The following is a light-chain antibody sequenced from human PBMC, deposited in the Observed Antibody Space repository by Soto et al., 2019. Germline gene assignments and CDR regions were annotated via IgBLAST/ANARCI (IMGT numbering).Light chain of an antibody. CDR2: LNSDGSH. CDR1: SGHSSYA. V-gene: IGLV4-69*01. CDR3: QTCGTGIQV. J-gene: IGLJ2*01. Sequence: QPVLTQSPSASASLGASVKLTCTLSSGHSSYAIAWHQQQPEKGPRYLMKLNSDGSHSKGDGIPDRFSGSSSGAERSLTISSLQSEDETYYYCQTCGTGIQVFGGGTQLTVL.